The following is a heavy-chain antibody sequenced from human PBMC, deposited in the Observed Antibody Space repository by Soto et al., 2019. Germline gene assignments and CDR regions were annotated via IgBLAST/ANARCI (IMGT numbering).Heavy chain of an antibody. V-gene: IGHV5-51*01. Sequence: GESLKISCKGSGYSFTSYWIGWVRQMPGKGLEWMGIIYPGDSDTRYSPSFQGQVTISADKSISTAYLQWSSLKASDTAMYYCAFPIVLMVYAINDVFDMWGKGTMATAS. D-gene: IGHD2-8*01. CDR2: IYPGDSDT. J-gene: IGHJ3*02. CDR3: AFPIVLMVYAINDVFDM. CDR1: GYSFTSYW.